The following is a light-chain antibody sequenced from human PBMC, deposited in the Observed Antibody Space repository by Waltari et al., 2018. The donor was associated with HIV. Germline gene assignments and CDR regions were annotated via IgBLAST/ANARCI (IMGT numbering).Light chain of an antibody. CDR2: QDN. J-gene: IGLJ1*01. V-gene: IGLV3-1*01. CDR1: KLGDKY. CDR3: QAWDSSSYV. Sequence: SYELTQPPSVSVSPGQPASITCSGDKLGDKYASWYQQRPGQSPLVVIYQDNKRPSGIPERFSGSNSGNTATLTISGTQAMDEADYYCQAWDSSSYVFGTGTKVTVL.